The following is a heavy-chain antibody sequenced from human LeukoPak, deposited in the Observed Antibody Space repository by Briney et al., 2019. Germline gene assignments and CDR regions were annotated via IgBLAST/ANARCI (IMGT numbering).Heavy chain of an antibody. J-gene: IGHJ3*02. Sequence: GGSLRLSCAASGFTFSSHSMNWVRQAPGKGLEWVSYISSDSSTIYYADSVKGRFTISRDNAKNSLYLQMNSLRAEDTAVYYCARLHDTSGTDACDIWGQGTMVTVSS. V-gene: IGHV3-48*04. CDR2: ISSDSSTI. D-gene: IGHD3-22*01. CDR1: GFTFSSHS. CDR3: ARLHDTSGTDACDI.